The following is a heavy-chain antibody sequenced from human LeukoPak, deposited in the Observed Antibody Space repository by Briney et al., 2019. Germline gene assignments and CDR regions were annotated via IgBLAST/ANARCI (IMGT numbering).Heavy chain of an antibody. D-gene: IGHD1-26*01. J-gene: IGHJ3*02. CDR1: SGSFSGYY. V-gene: IGHV4-34*01. CDR3: ARVVGATYAFDI. Sequence: PSETLSLTCAVYSGSFSGYYWSWIRQPPGKGLEWIGEINHSGSTNYNPSLKSRVTISVDTSKNQFSLKLSSVTAADTAVYYCARVVGATYAFDIWGQGTMVTVSS. CDR2: INHSGST.